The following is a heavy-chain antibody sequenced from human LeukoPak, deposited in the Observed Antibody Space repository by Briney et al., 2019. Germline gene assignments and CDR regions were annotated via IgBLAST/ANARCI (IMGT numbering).Heavy chain of an antibody. CDR2: ISAYNGNT. CDR3: ARAREYSGSSQGVDY. D-gene: IGHD1-26*01. CDR1: GYTFTSYG. Sequence: GASVKVSCKASGYTFTSYGISWVRQAPGQGLEWMGWISAYNGNTNYAQKLQGRVTMTTDTSTSTAYMELRSLRSDDTAVYYCARAREYSGSSQGVDYWGQGTLVTLSS. V-gene: IGHV1-18*01. J-gene: IGHJ4*02.